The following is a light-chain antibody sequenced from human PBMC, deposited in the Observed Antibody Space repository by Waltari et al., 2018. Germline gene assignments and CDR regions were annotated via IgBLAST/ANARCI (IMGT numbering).Light chain of an antibody. J-gene: IGLJ3*02. CDR1: SSNIGSHT. CDR2: RNN. Sequence: QSVLTQPPSASGTPGQRVTISCSGSSSNIGSHTVNWYQQLPGTAPKPLIYRNNQRPSGVPDRFSGSKSGTSASLAISGLQSEDEADYYCAAWDDSLNGWVFGGGTKLTVL. V-gene: IGLV1-44*01. CDR3: AAWDDSLNGWV.